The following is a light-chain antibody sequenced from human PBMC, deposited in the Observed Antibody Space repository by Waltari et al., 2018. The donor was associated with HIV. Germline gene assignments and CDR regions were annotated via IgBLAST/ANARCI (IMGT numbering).Light chain of an antibody. CDR1: TAVLGVSIA. CDR3: CSYVGSYTPWV. Sequence: SALSRPHSVCGPPGQSATTSRAVITAVLGVSIAVSCYQQHAGEAPKLMMYDVSKRPSGVPDRFSGSKSGNTASLTISGLQADDEADYYCCSYVGSYTPWVFGTGTQVTVL. V-gene: IGLV2-11*01. J-gene: IGLJ1*01. CDR2: DVS.